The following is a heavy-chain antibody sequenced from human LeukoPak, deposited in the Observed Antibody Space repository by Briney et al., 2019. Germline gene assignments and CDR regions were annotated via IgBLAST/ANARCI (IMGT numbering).Heavy chain of an antibody. CDR1: GYSFTSYW. D-gene: IGHD3-3*02. CDR2: MYPGDADT. J-gene: IGHJ3*01. V-gene: IGHV5-51*01. CDR3: ARASAAWHYAFDL. Sequence: GESLQISCKGSGYSFTSYWIGWVRQMPGKGLECMGFMYPGDADTRYSPSFQGQVTISADRSTSTAYLQWSGLKASDTAIYYCARASAAWHYAFDLWGQGTMVTVSS.